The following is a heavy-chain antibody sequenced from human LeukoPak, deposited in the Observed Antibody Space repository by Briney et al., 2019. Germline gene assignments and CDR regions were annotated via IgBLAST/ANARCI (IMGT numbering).Heavy chain of an antibody. Sequence: ASVKVSCKASGYTFTSYGISWVRQAPGQGLEWMGWISAYNGNTSYAQKLQGRVTMTTDTSTSTAYMELRSLRSDDTAVYYCARDPSTGDWGYYYYYMDVWGKGTTVTVSS. CDR1: GYTFTSYG. CDR3: ARDPSTGDWGYYYYYMDV. CDR2: ISAYNGNT. J-gene: IGHJ6*03. D-gene: IGHD7-27*01. V-gene: IGHV1-18*01.